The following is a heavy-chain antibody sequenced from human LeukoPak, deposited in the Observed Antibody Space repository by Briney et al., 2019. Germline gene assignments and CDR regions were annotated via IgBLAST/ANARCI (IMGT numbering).Heavy chain of an antibody. J-gene: IGHJ6*04. CDR1: GFTFSNNV. CDR2: VSRSGGSI. V-gene: IGHV3-23*01. D-gene: IGHD3-10*02. CDR3: AELGITMIGGV. Sequence: PGGSLRLSCAASGFTFSNNVMSWVRQAPGKGLEWVSSVSRSGGSIYYADSVKGRFTSSRDNSKNTLYLQMNSLRAEDTAVYYCAELGITMIGGVWGKGTTVTISS.